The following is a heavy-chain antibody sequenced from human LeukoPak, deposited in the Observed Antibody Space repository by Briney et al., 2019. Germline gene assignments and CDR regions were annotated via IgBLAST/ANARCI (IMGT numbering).Heavy chain of an antibody. CDR3: ARDMVAVASSNWFDP. CDR1: GFTLSSYG. D-gene: IGHD6-19*01. Sequence: PGGSLRLSCAASGFTLSSYGMHWVRRAPGKGLEWVAVIWYDGSNKYYADSVKGRFTISRDNSKNTLYLQMNSLRAEDTAVYYCARDMVAVASSNWFDPWGQGTLVTVSS. J-gene: IGHJ5*02. CDR2: IWYDGSNK. V-gene: IGHV3-33*01.